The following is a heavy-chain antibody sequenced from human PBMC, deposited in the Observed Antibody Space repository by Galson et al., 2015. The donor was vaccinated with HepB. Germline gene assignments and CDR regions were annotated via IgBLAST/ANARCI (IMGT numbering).Heavy chain of an antibody. V-gene: IGHV5-10-1*01. D-gene: IGHD2-8*02. J-gene: IGHJ4*02. CDR1: AYKFTSYW. CDR3: ARLEYDYTGFQRGYYFDY. CDR2: IDPSDSRT. Sequence: QSGAEVKEPGESLRISCKGSAYKFTSYWITWVRQMPGKGLEWIGRIDPSDSRTDYGPSFQGHVTISADRSICTSYLQWSSLKASDTAMYYCARLEYDYTGFQRGYYFDYWGQGTLVTVSS.